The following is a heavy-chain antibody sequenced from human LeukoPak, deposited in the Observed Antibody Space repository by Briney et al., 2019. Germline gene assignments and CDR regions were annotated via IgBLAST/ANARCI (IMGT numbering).Heavy chain of an antibody. V-gene: IGHV4-31*03. D-gene: IGHD2-2*01. Sequence: PSQTLSLTCTVSGGSISSGGYYWSWIRQHPGKGLERIGYIYYSGSTYYNPSRKSRVTISVDTSKNQCSLKLSSVTAADTAVYYCARSQKSQPPHCSSTSCYASLALYYWSQGTLVTVSS. CDR2: IYYSGST. J-gene: IGHJ4*02. CDR3: ARSQKSQPPHCSSTSCYASLALYY. CDR1: GGSISSGGYY.